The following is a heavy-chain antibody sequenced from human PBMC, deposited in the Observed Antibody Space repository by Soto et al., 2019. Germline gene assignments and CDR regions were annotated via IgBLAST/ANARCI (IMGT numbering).Heavy chain of an antibody. V-gene: IGHV1-18*01. D-gene: IGHD2-15*01. Sequence: QVHLVQSGAEVKKPGASVKVSCKGSGYTFTSYGITWVRQAPGQGLEWMGWISAHNGNTNYAQKLQGRVTVTRDTXXXXXXXXXRSXRSDDTAVYYCARGWYGDYWGQGALVTVSS. CDR2: ISAHNGNT. J-gene: IGHJ4*02. CDR3: ARGWYGDY. CDR1: GYTFTSYG.